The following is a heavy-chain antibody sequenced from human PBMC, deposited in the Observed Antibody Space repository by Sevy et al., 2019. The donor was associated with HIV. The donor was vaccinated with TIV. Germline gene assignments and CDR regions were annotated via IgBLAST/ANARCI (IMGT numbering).Heavy chain of an antibody. V-gene: IGHV3-30-3*01. CDR1: GFALSNYYA. Sequence: GGSLRLSCAASGFALSNYYAMHWVRQAPGKGLEWVALISYDGSDKYYADSVKVPFTISRDNFKNTLYLQMNSLTTEDTAVYYCARPRANYVDHYFFYAMDVWGQGTTVTVSS. CDR2: ISYDGSDK. J-gene: IGHJ6*02. CDR3: ARPRANYVDHYFFYAMDV. D-gene: IGHD4-17*01.